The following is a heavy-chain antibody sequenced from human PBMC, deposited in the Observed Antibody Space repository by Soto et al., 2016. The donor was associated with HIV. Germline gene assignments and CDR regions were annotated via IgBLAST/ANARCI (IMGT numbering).Heavy chain of an antibody. CDR3: ARYGDRHGRRGYYFDY. Sequence: QVQLVESGGDLVKPGGSLRLSCAASGFTFSDYYMSWIRQAPGKGLEWVSYISSSSSYTNSADSVKGRFSISRDNAKNLLYLQMNSLRAEDRAVYYCARYGDRHGRRGYYFDYWGQGTLVTVSS. CDR2: ISSSSSYT. D-gene: IGHD4-17*01. CDR1: GFTFSDYY. J-gene: IGHJ4*02. V-gene: IGHV3-11*05.